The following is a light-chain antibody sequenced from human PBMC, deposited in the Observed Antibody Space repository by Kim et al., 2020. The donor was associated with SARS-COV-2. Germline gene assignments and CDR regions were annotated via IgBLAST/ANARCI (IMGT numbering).Light chain of an antibody. V-gene: IGKV1-5*03. Sequence: ASVGDRVPLTCRASASISQSLAWYQQRPRKAPKLLIYKASSLESGVPSRFSGSGSGTEFTLTISRLQPDDSATYYCQQYDSFPLTFGGGTKVDIK. CDR3: QQYDSFPLT. J-gene: IGKJ4*01. CDR2: KAS. CDR1: ASISQS.